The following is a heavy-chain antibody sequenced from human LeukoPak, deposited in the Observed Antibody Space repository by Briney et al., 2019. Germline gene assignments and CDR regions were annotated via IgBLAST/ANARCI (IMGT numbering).Heavy chain of an antibody. D-gene: IGHD2-2*01. J-gene: IGHJ5*02. CDR3: AKGAKDIVVVLSNFDP. Sequence: GRSLRLSCAASGFTFSSYGMHWVRQAPGKGLEWVAVISYDGSNKYYADSVKGRFTISRDNSKNTLHLQMNSLRAEDTAVYYCAKGAKDIVVVLSNFDPWGQGTLVTVSS. CDR1: GFTFSSYG. V-gene: IGHV3-30*18. CDR2: ISYDGSNK.